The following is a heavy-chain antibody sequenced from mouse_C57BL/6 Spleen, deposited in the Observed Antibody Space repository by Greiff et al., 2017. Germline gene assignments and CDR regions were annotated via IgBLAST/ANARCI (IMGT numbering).Heavy chain of an antibody. J-gene: IGHJ4*01. Sequence: QVQLQQPGAELVKPGASVKMSCKASGYTFTSYWITWVKQRPGQGLEWIGDIYPGSGSTNYNEKFKSKATLTVDTSSSTAYMQLSSLTSEDSAVYDCARWGYSNYGAMDYWGQGTSVTVSS. CDR1: GYTFTSYW. D-gene: IGHD2-5*01. CDR2: IYPGSGST. CDR3: ARWGYSNYGAMDY. V-gene: IGHV1-55*01.